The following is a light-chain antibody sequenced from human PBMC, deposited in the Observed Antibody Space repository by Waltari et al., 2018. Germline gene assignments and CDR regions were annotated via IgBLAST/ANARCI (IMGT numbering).Light chain of an antibody. Sequence: EIVLTQSPATLSLSPGERATLSCRASQSVNSYLAWYQQKPGPAPRLLIYDGSRRASGIPARFSGSGSGTDFTLTISSLQPEDFATYYCQQSYSTPPTFGQGTKLEIK. J-gene: IGKJ2*01. CDR1: QSVNSY. CDR3: QQSYSTPPT. V-gene: IGKV3-11*01. CDR2: DGS.